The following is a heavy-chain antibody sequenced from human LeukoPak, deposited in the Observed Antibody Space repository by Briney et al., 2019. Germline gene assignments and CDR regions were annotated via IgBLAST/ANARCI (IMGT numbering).Heavy chain of an antibody. CDR1: ASTLSLSW. Sequence: GGSLTLSCASSASTLSLSWMHWFRQAPGKGLVWVSRITSDGSLSNYADSVKGRFTISRDNAKKTLYLQMNSLRADDTAVYYCATDWYSTPDHWGQGTVVTVSS. CDR2: ITSDGSLS. D-gene: IGHD3/OR15-3a*01. CDR3: ATDWYSTPDH. J-gene: IGHJ4*02. V-gene: IGHV3-74*01.